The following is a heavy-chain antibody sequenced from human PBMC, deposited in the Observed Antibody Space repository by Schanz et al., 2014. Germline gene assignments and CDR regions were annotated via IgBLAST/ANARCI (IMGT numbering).Heavy chain of an antibody. V-gene: IGHV4-34*01. CDR3: ARLGITGTTVFY. D-gene: IGHD1-20*01. CDR1: GGSFSGYY. J-gene: IGHJ4*02. CDR2: IHHSGST. Sequence: QVQLQQWGAGLLKPSETLSLTCAVYGGSFSGYYWTWIRQPPGKGLEWFGEIHHSGSTNYNPSLKSRVSISRHGAKSRFSRRWPSMTAADTAVYYCARLGITGTTVFYWGQGTLVTVSS.